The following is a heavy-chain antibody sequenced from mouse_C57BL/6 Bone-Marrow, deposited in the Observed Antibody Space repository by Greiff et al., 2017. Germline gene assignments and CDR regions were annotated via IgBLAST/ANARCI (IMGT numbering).Heavy chain of an antibody. CDR1: GYTFTDHT. D-gene: IGHD2-3*01. CDR3: ARGGYYGNAMDY. V-gene: IGHV1-78*01. Sequence: QVQLKESDAELVKPGASVKISCTVSGYTFTDHTIHWMKQRPEQGLEWIGYIYPRDGRTKYNEKFKGKATMTADKASRTSYLQLNSLTSEDSAVYFFARGGYYGNAMDYWGQGTSVTVSS. CDR2: IYPRDGRT. J-gene: IGHJ4*01.